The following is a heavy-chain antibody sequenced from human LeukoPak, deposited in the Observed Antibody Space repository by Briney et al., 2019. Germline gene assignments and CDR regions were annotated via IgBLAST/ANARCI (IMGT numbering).Heavy chain of an antibody. V-gene: IGHV4-34*01. D-gene: IGHD3-16*02. CDR1: GGSFSGHY. J-gene: IGHJ4*02. Sequence: PSETLSLTCAVYGGSFSGHYWSWIRQPPGKGLEWIGEINHSGSTNYNPSLKSRVTISVDTSKNQFSLKLSSVTAADTAVYYCARGSYDYVWGSYRYGGACFDYWGQGTLVTVSS. CDR3: ARGSYDYVWGSYRYGGACFDY. CDR2: INHSGST.